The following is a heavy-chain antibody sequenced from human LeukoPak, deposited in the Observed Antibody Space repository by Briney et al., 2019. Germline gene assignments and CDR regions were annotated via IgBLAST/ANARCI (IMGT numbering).Heavy chain of an antibody. J-gene: IGHJ2*01. V-gene: IGHV4-59*01. CDR3: ARYGPWCFGL. D-gene: IGHD3-10*01. CDR2: IHYSGST. CDR1: GDSISGNY. Sequence: SETLSLTCTVSGDSISGNYWSWIRQPPGKGLEWIGYIHYSGSTSYNRSLKSRVTISVDTSKNQFSLKLTSVTAADTAVYYCARYGPWCFGLWGRGILVTVSS.